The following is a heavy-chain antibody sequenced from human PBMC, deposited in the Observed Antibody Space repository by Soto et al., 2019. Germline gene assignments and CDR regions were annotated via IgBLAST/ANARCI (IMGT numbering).Heavy chain of an antibody. CDR3: ASHSNYYGMDV. CDR2: ISYDGSNK. D-gene: IGHD2-15*01. Sequence: GGSLRLSCAASGFTFSSYAMHWVRQAPGKGLEWVAVISYDGSNKYYADSVKGRFTISRDNSKNTLYLQMNSLRAEDTAVYYCASHSNYYGMDVWGQGTTVTVSS. V-gene: IGHV3-30-3*01. CDR1: GFTFSSYA. J-gene: IGHJ6*02.